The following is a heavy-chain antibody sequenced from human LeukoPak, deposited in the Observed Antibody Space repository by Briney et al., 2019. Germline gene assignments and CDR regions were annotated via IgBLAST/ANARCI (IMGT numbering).Heavy chain of an antibody. V-gene: IGHV3-21*01. Sequence: GGSLRLSCVASGFTVSSNYMNWVRQAPGKGLEWVSSISSSSNYIYYADSVKGRFTISRDNAKNSLYLQMNSLRAEDTAVYYCARVPHAMVRGVIITEFYFDYWGQGTLVTVSS. CDR1: GFTVSSNY. CDR2: ISSSSNYI. D-gene: IGHD3-10*01. CDR3: ARVPHAMVRGVIITEFYFDY. J-gene: IGHJ4*02.